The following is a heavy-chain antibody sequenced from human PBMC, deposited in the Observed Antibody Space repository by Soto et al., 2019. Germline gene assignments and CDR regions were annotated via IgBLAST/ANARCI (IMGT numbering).Heavy chain of an antibody. D-gene: IGHD6-6*01. V-gene: IGHV3-30*18. J-gene: IGHJ6*02. Sequence: GGSLRLSCAASGFPFSSYGMHWVRQAPGRGLGWVAVISYDGSNKYYADSVKGRFTISRDNSKNTLYLQMNSLRAEDTAVYYCAKDFKYSSSLGTYYYYYGMDVWGQGTTVTVSS. CDR2: ISYDGSNK. CDR1: GFPFSSYG. CDR3: AKDFKYSSSLGTYYYYYGMDV.